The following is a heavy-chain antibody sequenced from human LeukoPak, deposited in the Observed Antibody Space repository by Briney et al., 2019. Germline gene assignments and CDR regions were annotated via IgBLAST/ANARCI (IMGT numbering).Heavy chain of an antibody. V-gene: IGHV1-69*04. Sequence: ASVKVSCKASGGTFSSYAISWVRQAPGQGLEWMGRIIPILGIANYAQKLQGRVTMTTDTSTSTAYMELRSLRSDDTAVYYCARDRAVAGHFDYWGQGTLVTVSS. D-gene: IGHD6-19*01. CDR1: GGTFSSYA. CDR2: IIPILGIA. J-gene: IGHJ4*02. CDR3: ARDRAVAGHFDY.